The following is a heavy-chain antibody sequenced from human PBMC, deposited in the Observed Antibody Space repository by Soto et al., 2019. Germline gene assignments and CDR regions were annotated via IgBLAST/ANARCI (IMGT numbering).Heavy chain of an antibody. CDR3: ARGPRYGSGPYARIPYYYYGMDV. CDR2: IYPGDSDT. D-gene: IGHD3-10*01. V-gene: IGHV5-51*01. Sequence: GESLNISCKGSGYSFTNYWIGWVRQMPGKGLEYMGIIYPGDSDTRYSPSFQGQVTISADKSISTAFLQWSSLRAEDTAVYYCARGPRYGSGPYARIPYYYYGMDVWGQGTTVTVSS. J-gene: IGHJ6*02. CDR1: GYSFTNYW.